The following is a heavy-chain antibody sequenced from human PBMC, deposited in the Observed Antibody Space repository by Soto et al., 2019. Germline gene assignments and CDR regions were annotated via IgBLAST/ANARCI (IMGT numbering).Heavy chain of an antibody. J-gene: IGHJ6*02. D-gene: IGHD1-26*01. CDR3: ARKVVVGATAHSYYYGMDV. CDR2: IDPSDSYT. CDR1: GYSFASYW. Sequence: GESLKISCKASGYSFASYWISWVRQMPGKGLEWMGRIDPSDSYTNYSPSFQGHVTISADKSISTAYLQWSSLKASDTAMYYCARKVVVGATAHSYYYGMDVWGQGTTVTVSS. V-gene: IGHV5-10-1*01.